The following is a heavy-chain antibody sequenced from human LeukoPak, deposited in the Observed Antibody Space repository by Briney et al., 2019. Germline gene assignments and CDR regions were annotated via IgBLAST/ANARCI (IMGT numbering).Heavy chain of an antibody. V-gene: IGHV3-49*04. CDR3: ARAPYSNYVNLDF. CDR2: ISSKAYGGTT. Sequence: PGRSLRLSCTASDVPFGDYTMTWVRQAPGKGLEWVGFISSKAYGGTTEYAASVRGRFTISRDDSKSIAYLQMNSLRTEDTAVYHCARAPYSNYVNLDFWGQGTLVTVSS. CDR1: DVPFGDYT. D-gene: IGHD4-11*01. J-gene: IGHJ4*02.